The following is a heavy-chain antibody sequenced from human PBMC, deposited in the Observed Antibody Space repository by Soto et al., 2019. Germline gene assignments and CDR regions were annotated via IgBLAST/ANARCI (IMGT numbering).Heavy chain of an antibody. J-gene: IGHJ4*02. CDR2: IGTAGDT. CDR1: GFTFSSYD. V-gene: IGHV3-13*01. CDR3: ARVRRPPEIAVADHYYFDY. Sequence: PGGSLRLSCAASGFTFSSYDMHWVRQATGKGLEWVSAIGTAGDTYYPGSVKGRFTISRENAKNSLYLQMNSLRAGDTAVYYCARVRRPPEIAVADHYYFDYWGKGTLVTVSS. D-gene: IGHD6-19*01.